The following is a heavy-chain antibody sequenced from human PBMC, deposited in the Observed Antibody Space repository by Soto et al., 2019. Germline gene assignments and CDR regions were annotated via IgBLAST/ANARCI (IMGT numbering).Heavy chain of an antibody. D-gene: IGHD2-15*01. CDR2: IIPIFGTA. V-gene: IGHV1-69*13. CDR3: ARAEVAATHFGY. CDR1: AGTFSSYA. J-gene: IGHJ4*02. Sequence: GASVKVSCKASAGTFSSYAISWVRQAPGQGLEWMGGIIPIFGTANYAQKFQGRVTITADESTSTAYMELSSLRSEDTAVYYCARAEVAATHFGYWGQGTLVTVSS.